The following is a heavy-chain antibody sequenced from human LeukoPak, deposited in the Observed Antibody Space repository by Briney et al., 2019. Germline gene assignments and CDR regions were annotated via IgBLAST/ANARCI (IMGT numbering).Heavy chain of an antibody. Sequence: GESLKISCKGSGYSFTSYWIGWVRQMPGKGLEWMGIIYPGDSDTRYSPSFQGQVTISADKSISTAYLQWSSLKASDTAMYYCARLTAPEYSSSSPFTGFDYWGQGTLVTVSS. J-gene: IGHJ4*02. CDR1: GYSFTSYW. D-gene: IGHD6-6*01. V-gene: IGHV5-51*01. CDR3: ARLTAPEYSSSSPFTGFDY. CDR2: IYPGDSDT.